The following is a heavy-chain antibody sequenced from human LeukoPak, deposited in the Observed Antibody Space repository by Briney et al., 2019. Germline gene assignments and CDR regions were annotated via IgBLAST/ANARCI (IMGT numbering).Heavy chain of an antibody. CDR1: GYTFTSYD. CDR2: MDPNSGNT. J-gene: IGHJ5*02. Sequence: ASVKVSCEASGYTFTSYDINWVRQATGQGLEWVGWMDPNSGNTGYAQKFQGRVTMTRNTSISTAYMELSSLRSEDTAVYYCARNDYYDSSDNWFDPWGQGTLVTVSS. CDR3: ARNDYYDSSDNWFDP. V-gene: IGHV1-8*01. D-gene: IGHD3-22*01.